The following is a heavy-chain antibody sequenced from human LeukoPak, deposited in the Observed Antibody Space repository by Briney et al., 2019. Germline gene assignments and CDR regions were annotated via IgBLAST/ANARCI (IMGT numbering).Heavy chain of an antibody. D-gene: IGHD3-3*01. CDR2: MNPNSGNT. J-gene: IGHJ4*02. Sequence: ASVKVSCKASGYTFTSYGISWVRQAPGQGLEWMGWMNPNSGNTGYAQKFQGRVTMTRNTSISTAYMELSSLRSEDTAVYYCARWKWTYYDFWSGYDTDYWGQGTLVTVSS. CDR3: ARWKWTYYDFWSGYDTDY. V-gene: IGHV1-8*02. CDR1: GYTFTSYG.